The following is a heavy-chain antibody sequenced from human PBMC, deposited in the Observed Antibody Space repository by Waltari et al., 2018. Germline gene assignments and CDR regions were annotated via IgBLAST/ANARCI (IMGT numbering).Heavy chain of an antibody. CDR1: GGSISTSGHY. Sequence: QLQLQESGPGLVKPSETLTLTCNVSGGSISTSGHYWGWIRQPPGKGLGWIGSIYYSGNTYYRPSLKSRITMSVDTSKNQFSLKVTSVTAADTAVYYCAKDEYYSNGWYGGLDSWGQGTLVTVSA. V-gene: IGHV4-39*07. J-gene: IGHJ4*02. CDR3: AKDEYYSNGWYGGLDS. CDR2: IYYSGNT. D-gene: IGHD6-19*01.